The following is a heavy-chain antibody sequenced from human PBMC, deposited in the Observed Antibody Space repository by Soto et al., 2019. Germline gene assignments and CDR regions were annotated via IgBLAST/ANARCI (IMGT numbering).Heavy chain of an antibody. Sequence: SETRSLTCTVSGGSISSYYWSWIRQPPGKGLEWIGYIYYSGSTNYNPSLKSRVTISVDTSKNQFSLKLSSVTAADTAVYYCVFLPYDFWSGYPSFGMDVWGQGTTVTVSS. CDR1: GGSISSYY. V-gene: IGHV4-59*01. CDR3: VFLPYDFWSGYPSFGMDV. CDR2: IYYSGST. D-gene: IGHD3-3*01. J-gene: IGHJ6*02.